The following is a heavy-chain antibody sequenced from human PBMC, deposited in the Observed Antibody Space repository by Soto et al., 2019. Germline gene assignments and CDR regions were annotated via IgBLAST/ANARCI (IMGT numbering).Heavy chain of an antibody. V-gene: IGHV3-30*18. CDR1: GFTFSSYG. CDR2: ISYDGSNK. Sequence: QVQLVESGGGVVQPGRYLRLSCAASGFTFSSYGMHWVRQAPGKGLEWVALISYDGSNKYYADSVKGRFTIPRDNSKYTLYLQMNSLRTEDPAVYYCAKGLGHGGLGAFDIWGQGKMVTGSS. CDR3: AKGLGHGGLGAFDI. J-gene: IGHJ3*02. D-gene: IGHD3-9*01.